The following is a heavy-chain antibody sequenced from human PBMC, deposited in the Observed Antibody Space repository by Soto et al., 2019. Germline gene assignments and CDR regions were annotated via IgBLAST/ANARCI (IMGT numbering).Heavy chain of an antibody. Sequence: QAQLEQSGGEVKKPGSSVKVSCKASRVAFSKFIVTWVRQAPGLGLEWVGGIIPIFGTANYAQKFQGRVTITADESTSPSYMEVNNLRSEDTAVYYCAKVRYSSPMGYYYGMDVWGQGTTVNVSS. D-gene: IGHD6-19*01. CDR3: AKVRYSSPMGYYYGMDV. V-gene: IGHV1-69*01. J-gene: IGHJ6*01. CDR2: IIPIFGTA. CDR1: RVAFSKFI.